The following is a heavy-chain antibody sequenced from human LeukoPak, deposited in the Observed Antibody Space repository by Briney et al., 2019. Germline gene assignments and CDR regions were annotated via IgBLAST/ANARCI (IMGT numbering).Heavy chain of an antibody. D-gene: IGHD2-21*02. J-gene: IGHJ3*02. CDR2: ISYDGSNK. V-gene: IGHV3-30*03. CDR3: ARDRGGQLAYCGGDCPPHAFDI. Sequence: PGGSLRLSCAASGFTFSSYGMHWVRQAPGKGLEWVAVISYDGSNKYYADSVKGRFTISRDNSKNTLYLQMNSLRAEDTAVYYCARDRGGQLAYCGGDCPPHAFDIWGQGTMVTVSS. CDR1: GFTFSSYG.